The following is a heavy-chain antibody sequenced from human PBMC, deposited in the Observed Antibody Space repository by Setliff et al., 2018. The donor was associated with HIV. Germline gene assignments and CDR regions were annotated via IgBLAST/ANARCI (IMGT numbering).Heavy chain of an antibody. Sequence: ASVKVSCKASGYTFTFYSMHWVRQAPGQRLEWMGWINAGNGNTKYSQKFQGRVTITRDTSASTAYVELSSLRSEDTAVYYCASGYARGSMTHWGQGTLVTVSS. CDR2: INAGNGNT. CDR1: GYTFTFYS. CDR3: ASGYARGSMTH. J-gene: IGHJ4*02. V-gene: IGHV1-3*01. D-gene: IGHD6-13*01.